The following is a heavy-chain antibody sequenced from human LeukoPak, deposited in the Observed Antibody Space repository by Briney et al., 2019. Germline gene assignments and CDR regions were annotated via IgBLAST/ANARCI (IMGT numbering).Heavy chain of an antibody. CDR3: AKGLRGMVVIDFDY. V-gene: IGHV3-23*01. CDR1: GFTFSGYA. D-gene: IGHD2-15*01. J-gene: IGHJ4*02. Sequence: GGSLRLSCAASGFTFSGYAMRWVRQAPGKGLEWVSTITGSGGTAYYADSVKGRFTISRDNSKNTLFLQMNSLRAEDTALYYCAKGLRGMVVIDFDYWGQGTLVTVSS. CDR2: ITGSGGTA.